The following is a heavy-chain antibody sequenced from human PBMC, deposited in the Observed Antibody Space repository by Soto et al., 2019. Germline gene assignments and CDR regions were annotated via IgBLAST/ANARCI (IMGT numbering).Heavy chain of an antibody. CDR1: GGTFSSYA. CDR2: IIPIFGTA. CDR3: ARGRVGPYYYDSSGYYYGMDV. D-gene: IGHD3-22*01. V-gene: IGHV1-69*01. J-gene: IGHJ6*02. Sequence: QVQLVQSGAEVKKPGSSVKVSCKASGGTFSSYAISWVRQAPGQGLEWMGGIIPIFGTANYAQKFQGRVTITADESTSTAYMELSSLRSEDTAVYYCARGRVGPYYYDSSGYYYGMDVWGQGTTVIVSS.